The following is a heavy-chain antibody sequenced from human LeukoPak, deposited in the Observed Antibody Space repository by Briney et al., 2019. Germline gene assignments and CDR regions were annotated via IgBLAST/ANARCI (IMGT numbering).Heavy chain of an antibody. D-gene: IGHD2-15*01. V-gene: IGHV4-39*01. J-gene: IGHJ4*02. CDR3: VRHSRVVAFDY. CDR1: GGSISSSSYY. CDR2: IYYSGST. Sequence: PSETLSLTCTVSGGSISSSSYYWGWIRQPPGKGLEWIGSIYYSGSTYYNPSLKSRVTISEDTSKNQVSLRLSSVTAADTAVYYCVRHSRVVAFDYWGQGNLVTVSS.